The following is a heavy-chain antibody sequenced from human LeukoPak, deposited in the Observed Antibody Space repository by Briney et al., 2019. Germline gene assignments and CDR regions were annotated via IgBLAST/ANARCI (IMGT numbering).Heavy chain of an antibody. V-gene: IGHV4-31*03. J-gene: IGHJ6*03. D-gene: IGHD3-10*01. Sequence: SETLSLTCTVSGGSISSGGYYWSWIRQHPGKGLEWIGYIYYSGSTYYNPSLKSRVTISVDTSKNQFSLKLSSVTAADTAVYYCARERPWFGELQYYYYYMDVWGKGTTVTVSS. CDR1: GGSISSGGYY. CDR2: IYYSGST. CDR3: ARERPWFGELQYYYYYMDV.